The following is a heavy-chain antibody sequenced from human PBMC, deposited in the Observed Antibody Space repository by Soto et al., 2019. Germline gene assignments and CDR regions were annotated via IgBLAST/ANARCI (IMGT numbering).Heavy chain of an antibody. CDR2: INHSGST. CDR3: ARVYSVNYLGYFYY. CDR1: GGSFSGYY. V-gene: IGHV4-34*09. J-gene: IGHJ4*02. D-gene: IGHD6-13*01. Sequence: PSEILSLTCAVYGGSFSGYYWTWIRQPPGTGLEWIGEINHSGSTYYNPTLKSRVTMSVDTSNRHFPLNLSSLTAADTAVYYCARVYSVNYLGYFYYWGRGALVTVSX.